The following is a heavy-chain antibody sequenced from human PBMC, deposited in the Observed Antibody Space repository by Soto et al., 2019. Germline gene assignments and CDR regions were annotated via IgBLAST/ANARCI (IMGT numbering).Heavy chain of an antibody. J-gene: IGHJ4*02. CDR2: IVVASGYS. V-gene: IGHV1-58*01. CDR3: AADVIGVAGDFDQ. D-gene: IGHD6-19*01. CDR1: GFTFGSSA. Sequence: LVQSGPDVKKPGTSVKVSCKTSGFTFGSSAVQWVRQVRGQRLEWIGWIVVASGYSNVAQKFQDRVSLTRDLSTNTAFMDLGSLTSGDSAMYYCAADVIGVAGDFDQWGQGTLVSVSS.